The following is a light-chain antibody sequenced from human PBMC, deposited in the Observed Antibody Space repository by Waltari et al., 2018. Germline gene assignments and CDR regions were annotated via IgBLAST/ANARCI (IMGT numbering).Light chain of an antibody. CDR1: QSIVRW. Sequence: DIQMAQSPSTLSASVGDRVTITCRASQSIVRWLAWYQQKPGKAPKLLIYDASTLQSGVPSRFSGSGSGTEFTLTISSLQPDDFATYYCQQHDNLPPTFGGGTKVEIK. J-gene: IGKJ4*01. CDR2: DAS. V-gene: IGKV1-5*01. CDR3: QQHDNLPPT.